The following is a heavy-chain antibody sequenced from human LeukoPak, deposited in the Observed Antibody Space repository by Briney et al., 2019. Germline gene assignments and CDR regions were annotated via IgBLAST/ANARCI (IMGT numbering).Heavy chain of an antibody. CDR2: ISSSSSYI. CDR3: ARATDYYYYYMDV. V-gene: IGHV3-21*01. Sequence: GGSLRLSCAASGFTFSSYSMNWVRQAPGKGLEWVSSISSSSSYIYYADSVKGRFTISRDNAKNSLYLQMNSLRAEATAVYYCARATDYYYYYMDVWGKGPRSPSP. J-gene: IGHJ6*03. CDR1: GFTFSSYS.